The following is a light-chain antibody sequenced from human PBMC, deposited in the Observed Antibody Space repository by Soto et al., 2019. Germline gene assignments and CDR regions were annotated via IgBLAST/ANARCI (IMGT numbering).Light chain of an antibody. CDR1: QSVTNTY. CDR3: QHYGNSPQT. Sequence: EIVLTQSPDTLSLSPGERATLSCRASQSVTNTYLAWYQQRPGQSPRLLIFAAYSRAAGVPDRFSGSGSGTDFTLTISRLEPGDFAVYYCQHYGNSPQTFGQGTKVDIK. CDR2: AAY. V-gene: IGKV3-20*01. J-gene: IGKJ1*01.